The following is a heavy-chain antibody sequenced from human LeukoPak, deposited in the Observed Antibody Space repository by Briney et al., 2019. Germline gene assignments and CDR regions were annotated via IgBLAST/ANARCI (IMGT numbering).Heavy chain of an antibody. J-gene: IGHJ4*02. Sequence: SETLSLTCAVYGGSFSGYYWSWIRQPPGKGLEWIGEMNHSGSTNYNPSLKSRVTISVDTSKNQFSLKLSSVTAADTAVYYCARGGLRWFFDYWGQGTLVTVSS. D-gene: IGHD4-23*01. V-gene: IGHV4-34*01. CDR3: ARGGLRWFFDY. CDR1: GGSFSGYY. CDR2: MNHSGST.